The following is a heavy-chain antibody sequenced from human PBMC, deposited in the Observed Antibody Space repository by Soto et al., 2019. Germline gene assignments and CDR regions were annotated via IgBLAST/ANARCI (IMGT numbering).Heavy chain of an antibody. V-gene: IGHV3-23*01. CDR1: GFTFSNYA. CDR3: VKGYGMDV. CDR2: TRGNGGAV. D-gene: IGHD3-10*01. J-gene: IGHJ6*02. Sequence: PGESLRLSCAASGFTFSNYAMSWVRQPAGKGLEWVSITRGNGGAVSYADSVKGRFTISRDNSKNTLYLLMNGLRAEDTAVYYCVKGYGMDVWGQGTMVTV.